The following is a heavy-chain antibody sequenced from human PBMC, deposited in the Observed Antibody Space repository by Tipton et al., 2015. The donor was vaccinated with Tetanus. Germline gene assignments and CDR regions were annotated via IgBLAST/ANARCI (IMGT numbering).Heavy chain of an antibody. CDR3: ARKGRQFCSGDCYPTAYDI. J-gene: IGHJ3*02. D-gene: IGHD2-21*02. Sequence: TLSLTCTVSGASVRSLNHYWSWLRQPPGKPLEWISDIYYSGATEYNPSLQSRVTTSLHASQRQFSLKLTSVTPADTAIYYCARKGRQFCSGDCYPTAYDIWGHGTMVTVPS. CDR2: IYYSGAT. V-gene: IGHV4-61*01. CDR1: GASVRSLNHY.